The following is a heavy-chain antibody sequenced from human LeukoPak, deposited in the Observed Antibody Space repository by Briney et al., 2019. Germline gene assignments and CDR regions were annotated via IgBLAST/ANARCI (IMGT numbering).Heavy chain of an antibody. D-gene: IGHD4-11*01. CDR2: IYTTGRT. CDR1: GFTVSSNY. J-gene: IGHJ6*02. V-gene: IGHV3-66*01. CDR3: ARDPPMTTDFALDV. Sequence: GGSLRLSCAASGFTVSSNYMSWVRQAPGKGLEWVSFIYTTGRTYYADSVKGRFTISRDDSKNTVFLQMDSLRAEDTAVHYCARDPPMTTDFALDVWGQGTTVTVSS.